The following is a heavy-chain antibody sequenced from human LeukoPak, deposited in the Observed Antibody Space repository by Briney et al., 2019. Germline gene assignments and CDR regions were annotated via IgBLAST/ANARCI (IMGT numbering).Heavy chain of an antibody. Sequence: ASVKVSCKASGGTFSSYAISWVRQAPGQGLEWMGRIIPIFGTANYAQKFQGRVTITTDESTSTAYMELSSLRSEDTAVYYCARGRIMGAIEAFDIWGQGTMVTVSS. CDR2: IIPIFGTA. J-gene: IGHJ3*02. CDR1: GGTFSSYA. V-gene: IGHV1-69*05. D-gene: IGHD1-26*01. CDR3: ARGRIMGAIEAFDI.